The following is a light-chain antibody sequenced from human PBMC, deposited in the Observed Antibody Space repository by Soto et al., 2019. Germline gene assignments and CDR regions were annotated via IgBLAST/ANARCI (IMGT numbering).Light chain of an antibody. CDR1: QTLLRSDGKNY. CDR2: EVS. J-gene: IGKJ2*01. CDR3: LQTMRRPYT. V-gene: IGKV2D-29*01. Sequence: DIVMTQTPLSLSVTPGQPASISCKSSQTLLRSDGKNYMYWYLQKPGQPPQLLISEVSNRFSGVPDKFSGSGSGTDFTLKISRVEAEDVGVYYCLQTMRRPYTFGQGTKLEIK.